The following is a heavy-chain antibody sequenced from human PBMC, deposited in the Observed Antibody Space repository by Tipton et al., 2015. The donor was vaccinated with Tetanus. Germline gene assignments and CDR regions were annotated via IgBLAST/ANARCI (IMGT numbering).Heavy chain of an antibody. CDR1: GASLRSGDYN. V-gene: IGHV4-61*08. CDR3: TRANHEFPKKGPFDS. J-gene: IGHJ4*02. Sequence: GLVKPSGTLSLTCSVSGASLRSGDYNWSWIRQPPGKGLEWLAYISDSGLSNSNYFLKSRITISRDTSRNQFSLKLTSVTAADTAVYYCTRANHEFPKKGPFDSWGQGTLVIVS. D-gene: IGHD3-10*01. CDR2: ISDSGLS.